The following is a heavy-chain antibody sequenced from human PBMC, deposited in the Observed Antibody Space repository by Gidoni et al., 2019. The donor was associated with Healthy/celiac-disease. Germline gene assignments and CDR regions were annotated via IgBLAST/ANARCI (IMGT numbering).Heavy chain of an antibody. CDR2: ISSSSSTI. CDR3: ARYGDNFDY. D-gene: IGHD4-17*01. V-gene: IGHV3-48*01. J-gene: IGHJ4*02. Sequence: EVQLVESGGGLVQPGGSLRLSCAASGFTFSSYSMNWVRKAPGKGLEWVSYISSSSSTIYYADSVKGRFTISRDNAKNSLYLQMNSLRAEDTAVYYCARYGDNFDYWGQGTLVTVSS. CDR1: GFTFSSYS.